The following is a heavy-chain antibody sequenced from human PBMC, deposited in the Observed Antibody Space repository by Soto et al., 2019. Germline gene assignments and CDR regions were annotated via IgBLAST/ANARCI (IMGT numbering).Heavy chain of an antibody. V-gene: IGHV4-30-2*01. J-gene: IGHJ5*02. D-gene: IGHD2-2*01. Sequence: PSETLSLTCAVSGGSISSGGYSWSWIRQPPGKGLEWIGYIYHGGSTYYNPSLKSRVTISADRSKNQFSLKLSSVTAADTAVYYCARVPDLWGPGTLVTVSS. CDR3: ARVPDL. CDR2: IYHGGST. CDR1: GGSISSGGYS.